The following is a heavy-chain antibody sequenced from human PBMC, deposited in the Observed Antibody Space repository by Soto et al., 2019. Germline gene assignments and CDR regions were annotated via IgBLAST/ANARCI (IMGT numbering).Heavy chain of an antibody. V-gene: IGHV3-30-3*01. CDR3: ARDDSGSDESY. J-gene: IGHJ4*02. Sequence: QVQLVESGGGVVQPGRSLRLSCAASGFTFSNYAVHWVRQAPGKGLEWVALISYDGGNKHYADSVKGRFTISRDNSKNTLYLQMNSLRPEDTAVYYCARDDSGSDESYWGQGTLVTVSS. CDR2: ISYDGGNK. D-gene: IGHD1-26*01. CDR1: GFTFSNYA.